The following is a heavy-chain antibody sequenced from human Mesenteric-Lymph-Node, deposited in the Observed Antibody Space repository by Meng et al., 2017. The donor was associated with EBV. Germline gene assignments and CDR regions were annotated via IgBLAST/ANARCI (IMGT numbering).Heavy chain of an antibody. CDR2: INTNPENP. J-gene: IGHJ4*02. Sequence: VQSESERETPGASVKLTCKASGSTLASYTFNWRRQAPGQGLELMGWINTNPENPTYAPAFTVRFVFSLDTSVNTAYPQISTLKAGDAAMYYCVRARNGWYEDYFDYWGQGTLVTVSS. CDR3: VRARNGWYEDYFDY. V-gene: IGHV7-4-1*02. CDR1: GSTLASYT. D-gene: IGHD6-19*01.